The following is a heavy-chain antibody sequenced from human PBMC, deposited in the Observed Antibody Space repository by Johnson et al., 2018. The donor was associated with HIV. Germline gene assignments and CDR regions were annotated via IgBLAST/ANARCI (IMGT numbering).Heavy chain of an antibody. CDR2: ITSTADGGTT. J-gene: IGHJ3*01. D-gene: IGHD6-13*01. CDR1: GVTFRKFA. V-gene: IGHV3-49*04. CDR3: ISPERAAAGFLT. Sequence: VQLVESGGGQIQPGRSLRLSCTGSGVTFRKFAMGWVRRAPGKGLEWIGFITSTADGGTTQYAASVRGRFTISRDDSKSIAYLQMNSLKAEDTAVYYCISPERAAAGFLTWGQGAMVTVSS.